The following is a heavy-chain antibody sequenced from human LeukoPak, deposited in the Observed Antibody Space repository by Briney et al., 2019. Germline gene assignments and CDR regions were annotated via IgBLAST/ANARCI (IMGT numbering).Heavy chain of an antibody. CDR1: GFTFSSYG. Sequence: GGSLRLSCAASGFTFSSYGMNWVRQAPGKGLEWVSAISGSGGSTYYADSVKGRFTISRDNSKNTLYLQMNSLRAEDTAVYYCAKKYRSVQYFSMDVWGKGTTVTISS. J-gene: IGHJ6*03. V-gene: IGHV3-23*01. D-gene: IGHD2-2*01. CDR3: AKKYRSVQYFSMDV. CDR2: ISGSGGST.